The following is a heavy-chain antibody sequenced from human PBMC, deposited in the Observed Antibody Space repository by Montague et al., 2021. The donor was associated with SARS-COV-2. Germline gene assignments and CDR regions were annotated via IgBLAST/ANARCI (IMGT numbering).Heavy chain of an antibody. V-gene: IGHV4-34*01. J-gene: IGHJ4*02. CDR1: GDSFSNFY. D-gene: IGHD5-18*01. CDR3: ASAPRSGYGYWGY. CDR2: INHSGFT. Sequence: SETLSLTCAVSGDSFSNFYWSWIRQPPGKGLEWIGEINHSGFTDYIPSLESRVTISLDTSKNQFSLKLNSVTAADTAVYYCASAPRSGYGYWGYWGQGTLVTVSS.